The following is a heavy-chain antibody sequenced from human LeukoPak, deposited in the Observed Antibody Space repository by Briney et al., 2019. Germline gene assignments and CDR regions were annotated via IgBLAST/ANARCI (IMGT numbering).Heavy chain of an antibody. CDR2: IYPGDSDT. CDR3: ARQPYCSGGSCYSDY. V-gene: IGHV5-51*01. CDR1: GYSFTSYW. J-gene: IGHJ4*02. D-gene: IGHD2-15*01. Sequence: PGGSLRLSCKGSGYSFTSYWIGWVRQMPGKGLEWMGIIYPGDSDTTYSPSFQGQVTISADKSISTAYLQWSSLNASDTAMYYCARQPYCSGGSCYSDYWGQGTLVIFSS.